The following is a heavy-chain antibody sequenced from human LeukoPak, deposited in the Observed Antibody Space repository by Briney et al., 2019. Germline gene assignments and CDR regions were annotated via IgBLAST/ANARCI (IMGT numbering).Heavy chain of an antibody. CDR2: MYHSGST. Sequence: SETLSLTCSVSNYSISTDYYWGWIRQPPGKGLEWIGTMYHSGSTYYNPSLKSRVTISVDTSKNQFSLRLSSVTAADTAVYYCARGGRYGGYLRIGGKIDYWGQGTLVTVSS. V-gene: IGHV4-38-2*02. D-gene: IGHD5-12*01. CDR3: ARGGRYGGYLRIGGKIDY. J-gene: IGHJ4*02. CDR1: NYSISTDYY.